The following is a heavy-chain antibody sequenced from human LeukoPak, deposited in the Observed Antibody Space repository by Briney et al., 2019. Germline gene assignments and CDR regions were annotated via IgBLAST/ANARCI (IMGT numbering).Heavy chain of an antibody. CDR1: GFTFSSYS. D-gene: IGHD1-26*01. CDR3: ARDRFQSGGSPNVFDI. CDR2: INNSYSHI. Sequence: GGSLRLSCAASGFTFSSYSMNWVRQAPGKGLVWVSSINNSYSHIYYADSVKGRVTISRDNAKNSLYLQMNSLRAEDTAVYYCARDRFQSGGSPNVFDIWGRGTMVTVSS. J-gene: IGHJ3*02. V-gene: IGHV3-21*01.